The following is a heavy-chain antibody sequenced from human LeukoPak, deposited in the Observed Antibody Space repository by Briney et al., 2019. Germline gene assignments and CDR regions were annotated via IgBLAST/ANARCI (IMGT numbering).Heavy chain of an antibody. V-gene: IGHV3-30*02. CDR3: AKGQGYYCDH. J-gene: IGHJ4*02. Sequence: PGGSLRLSCAASGFTFSSVGMHWVRQAPGKGLEWVAFIQFDGSNSYYADSVKGRFTLSRDNSKNMLYLQMDSLRAEDTAIYYCAKGQGYYCDHWGQGTLVTVSS. CDR1: GFTFSSVG. CDR2: IQFDGSNS. D-gene: IGHD3-22*01.